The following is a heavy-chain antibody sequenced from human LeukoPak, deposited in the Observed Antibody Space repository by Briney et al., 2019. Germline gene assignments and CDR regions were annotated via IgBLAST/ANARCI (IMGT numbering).Heavy chain of an antibody. CDR1: GFSLSTSGMC. Sequence: SGPTLVNPTQTLTLTCTFSGFSLSTSGMCVSWIRQPPGKALEWLARIDWDDDKYYSTPLKTRLTISKGTSKNQVVLTMTNMDPVDTATYYCARMLDSYYYYYMDVWGKGTTVTVSS. CDR2: IDWDDDK. J-gene: IGHJ6*03. V-gene: IGHV2-70*11. CDR3: ARMLDSYYYYYMDV.